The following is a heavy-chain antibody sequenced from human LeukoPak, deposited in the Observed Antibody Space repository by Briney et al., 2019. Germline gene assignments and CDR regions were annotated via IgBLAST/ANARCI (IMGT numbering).Heavy chain of an antibody. D-gene: IGHD3-22*01. Sequence: SETLSLTCAVYGGSFSGYYWSWIRQPPGKGLEWIGEINHSGSTNYNPSLKGRVTISVDTSKNQFSLKLSSVTAADTAVYYCARGSSYYYDSSGYARSGFDYWGQGTLVTVSS. CDR1: GGSFSGYY. CDR3: ARGSSYYYDSSGYARSGFDY. V-gene: IGHV4-34*01. J-gene: IGHJ4*02. CDR2: INHSGST.